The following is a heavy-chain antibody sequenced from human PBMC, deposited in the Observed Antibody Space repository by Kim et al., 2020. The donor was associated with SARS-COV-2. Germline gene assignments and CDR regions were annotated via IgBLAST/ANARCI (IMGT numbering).Heavy chain of an antibody. CDR1: GFTFRNSA. D-gene: IGHD3-3*02. V-gene: IGHV3-23*01. Sequence: GGSLRLSCAASGFTFRNSALSWVRQAPGKGLEWVAGIFGSGSGTYYGDSVKGRFSISRDNSQSTLFLQMDNLRAEDTAVYYCARHLHVTTATFYWYFDLWGRGTLVTVSS. CDR3: ARHLHVTTATFYWYFDL. CDR2: IFGSGSGT. J-gene: IGHJ2*01.